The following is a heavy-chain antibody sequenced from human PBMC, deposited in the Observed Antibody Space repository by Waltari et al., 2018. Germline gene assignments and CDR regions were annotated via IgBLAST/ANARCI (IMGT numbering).Heavy chain of an antibody. V-gene: IGHV3-53*02. CDR1: GFSDSSNY. CDR3: AGARRCQWLVVDVVDF. D-gene: IGHD6-19*01. J-gene: IGHJ3*01. Sequence: VQPVETGGGLIQPGGSLRLSGAASGFSDSSNYISWVREAPGKGQEWVAIIYSGGNRDYAGSIKGRFTISRNNSMNTLYLQMTSLRAEDRVMYYCAGARRCQWLVVDVVDFWGQGTLGTVSS. CDR2: IYSGGNR.